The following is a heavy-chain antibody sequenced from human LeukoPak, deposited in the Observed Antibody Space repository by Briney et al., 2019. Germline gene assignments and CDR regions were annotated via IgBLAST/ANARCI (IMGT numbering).Heavy chain of an antibody. D-gene: IGHD6-6*01. CDR3: AHSSNSGAARFGFDY. Sequence: TLSLTCTVSGSSISSGDYWGWIRQPPGKALEWLALIYWDDDKRYSPSLKSRLTITKDTSKNQVVLTMTNMDPVDTATYYCAHSSNSGAARFGFDYWGQGTLVTVSS. CDR1: GSSISSGDYW. J-gene: IGHJ4*02. V-gene: IGHV2-5*02. CDR2: IYWDDDK.